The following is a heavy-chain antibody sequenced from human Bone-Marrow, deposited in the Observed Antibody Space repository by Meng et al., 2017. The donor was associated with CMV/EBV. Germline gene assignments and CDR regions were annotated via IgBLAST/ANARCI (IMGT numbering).Heavy chain of an antibody. J-gene: IGHJ4*02. Sequence: GESLKISCTASGFTFGDYAMSWVRQAPGKGLEWVGFIRSKAYGGTTEYAASVKGRFTISRDDSKSIAYLQMNSLKTEDTAGYYCTRDWDYGVLDYWGQGTLVTVSS. CDR2: IRSKAYGGTT. CDR3: TRDWDYGVLDY. V-gene: IGHV3-49*04. CDR1: GFTFGDYA. D-gene: IGHD4-17*01.